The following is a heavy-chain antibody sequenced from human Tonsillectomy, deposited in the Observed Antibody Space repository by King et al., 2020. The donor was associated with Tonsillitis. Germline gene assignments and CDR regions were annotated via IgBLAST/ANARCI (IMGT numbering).Heavy chain of an antibody. J-gene: IGHJ3*02. CDR1: GFTFDDYA. CDR2: INWSGGST. Sequence: VQLVESGGGVVRPGGSLRLSCAASGFTFDDYAMSWVRQAPGKGLEWVSVINWSGGSTGYAYSVKVRFTSSRDNAKNSLYLQMNSLRAEDTAWYYCAREGAIVVVVAATRAFDIWGQGTMVTVSS. D-gene: IGHD2-15*01. V-gene: IGHV3-20*04. CDR3: AREGAIVVVVAATRAFDI.